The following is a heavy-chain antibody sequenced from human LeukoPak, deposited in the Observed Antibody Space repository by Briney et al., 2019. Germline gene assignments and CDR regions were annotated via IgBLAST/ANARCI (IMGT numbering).Heavy chain of an antibody. Sequence: ASVKVSCKASGYTFTSYYMHWVRQAPGQGLEWMGWISAYNGNTNYAQKLQGRVTMTTDTSTSTAYMELRSLRSDDTAVYYCARVSPRYSGSYQPDYWGQGTLVTVSS. D-gene: IGHD1-26*01. CDR1: GYTFTSYY. CDR2: ISAYNGNT. CDR3: ARVSPRYSGSYQPDY. V-gene: IGHV1-18*04. J-gene: IGHJ4*02.